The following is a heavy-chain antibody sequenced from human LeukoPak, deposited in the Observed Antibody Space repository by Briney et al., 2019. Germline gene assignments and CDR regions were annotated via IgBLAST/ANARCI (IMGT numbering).Heavy chain of an antibody. CDR2: AQGDGRLQ. CDR3: ATGGGFYYGH. CDR1: GFSFSTYG. Sequence: GGSLRLSCAASGFSFSTYGMHWVRQAPGKGLEWVAAAQGDGRLQYYADSVKGRFTISKDISKSTLYVQMNSLRAEDTAVYYCATGGGFYYGHWGQGTLVTVSS. D-gene: IGHD3-22*01. J-gene: IGHJ4*02. V-gene: IGHV3-30*02.